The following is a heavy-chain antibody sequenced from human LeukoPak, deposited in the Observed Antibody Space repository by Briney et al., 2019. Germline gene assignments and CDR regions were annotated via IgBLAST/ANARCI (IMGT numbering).Heavy chain of an antibody. Sequence: PGGSLRLSCAASGFTFSSYAMSWVRQAPGKGLEWVSAISGSGGSTYYADSVKGRFTISRGNSKNTLYLQMNSLRAEDTAVYYCAKDRASYDFWSGYYANDIWGQGTLVTVSS. V-gene: IGHV3-23*01. CDR1: GFTFSSYA. J-gene: IGHJ4*02. CDR3: AKDRASYDFWSGYYANDI. D-gene: IGHD3-3*01. CDR2: ISGSGGST.